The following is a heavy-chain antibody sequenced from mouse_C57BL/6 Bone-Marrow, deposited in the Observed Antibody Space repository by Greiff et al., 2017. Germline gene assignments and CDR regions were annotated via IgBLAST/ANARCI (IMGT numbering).Heavy chain of an antibody. D-gene: IGHD2-4*01. CDR3: TQTPLYYDLSSCFDV. CDR2: IDPETGGT. J-gene: IGHJ1*03. V-gene: IGHV1-15*01. CDR1: GYTFTDYE. Sequence: VKLQQSGAELVRPGASVTLSCKASGYTFTDYEMHWVKQTPVHGLEWIGAIDPETGGTAYNQKFKGKAILTADKSSSTAYMELRSLTSEDSAVYYCTQTPLYYDLSSCFDVWGTGTTVTVSS.